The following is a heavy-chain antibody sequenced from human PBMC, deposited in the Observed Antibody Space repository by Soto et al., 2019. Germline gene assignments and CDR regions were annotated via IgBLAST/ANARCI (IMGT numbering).Heavy chain of an antibody. CDR2: IIPILGIA. V-gene: IGHV1-69*08. CDR1: GGTFSSYT. D-gene: IGHD3-22*01. J-gene: IGHJ4*02. Sequence: QVQLVQSGAEVKKPGSSVKVSCKASGGTFSSYTISWVRQAPGQGLEWMGRIIPILGIANYAQKFQGRVTITADKSTSTAYMELSSLRSEDTAVYYCAREGYYYDSSGSPVYWGQGTLVTVSS. CDR3: AREGYYYDSSGSPVY.